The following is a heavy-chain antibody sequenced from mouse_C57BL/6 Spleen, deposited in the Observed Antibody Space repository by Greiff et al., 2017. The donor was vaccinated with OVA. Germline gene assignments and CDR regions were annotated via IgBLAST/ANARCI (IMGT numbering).Heavy chain of an antibody. V-gene: IGHV1-15*01. CDR3: TRDVRYYAMDY. J-gene: IGHJ4*01. D-gene: IGHD1-1*01. Sequence: QVQLQQSGAELVRPGASVTLSCKASGYTFTDYEMHWVKQTPVHGLEWIGAIDPETGGTAYNQKFKGKAILTADKSSSTAYMELRSLTSEDSAVYYCTRDVRYYAMDYWGQGTSVTVSS. CDR1: GYTFTDYE. CDR2: IDPETGGT.